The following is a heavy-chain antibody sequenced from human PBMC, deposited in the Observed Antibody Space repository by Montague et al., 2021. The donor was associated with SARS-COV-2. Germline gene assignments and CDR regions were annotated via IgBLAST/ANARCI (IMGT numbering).Heavy chain of an antibody. V-gene: IGHV3-48*02. CDR3: ARDRDWAFDS. Sequence: SLRLSCAASGFTFSYYAMSWVRQAPGRGLEWISYLHGFSPVIFYADSVKGRFTISRDNAKNSLFLQMNSLRDEDTAVYYCARDRDWAFDSWGQGTLVTVAS. J-gene: IGHJ4*02. D-gene: IGHD2-21*02. CDR1: GFTFSYYA. CDR2: LHGFSPVI.